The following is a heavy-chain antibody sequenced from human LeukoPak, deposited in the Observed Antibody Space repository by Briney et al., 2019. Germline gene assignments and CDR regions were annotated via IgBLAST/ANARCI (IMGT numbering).Heavy chain of an antibody. V-gene: IGHV3-11*06. CDR3: ARDPSGGYHDAFDI. J-gene: IGHJ3*02. Sequence: GGSLRLSCAASGFTFSDYYMSWIRQAPGKGLEWVSSISSSSSYIYYADSVKGRFTISRDNAKNSLYLQMNSLRAEDTAVYYCARDPSGGYHDAFDIWGQGTMVTVSS. CDR1: GFTFSDYY. D-gene: IGHD6-19*01. CDR2: ISSSSSYI.